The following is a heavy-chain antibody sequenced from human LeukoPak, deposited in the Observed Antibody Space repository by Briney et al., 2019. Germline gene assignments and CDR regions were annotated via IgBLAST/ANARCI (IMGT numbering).Heavy chain of an antibody. CDR2: ISGSGGST. Sequence: PGGSLRLSCAASGFTLSSYAMSWVRQAPGKGLEWVSAISGSGGSTYYADPVKGRFTIYRDNSKKELYLQMNSLRAEDTAVYYCAKGSSRTYYYYYMDVWGKGTTVTVSS. CDR1: GFTLSSYA. CDR3: AKGSSRTYYYYYMDV. V-gene: IGHV3-23*01. J-gene: IGHJ6*03. D-gene: IGHD2-2*01.